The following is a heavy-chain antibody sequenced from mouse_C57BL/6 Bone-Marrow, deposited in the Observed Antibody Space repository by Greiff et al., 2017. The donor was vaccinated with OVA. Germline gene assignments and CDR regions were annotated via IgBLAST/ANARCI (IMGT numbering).Heavy chain of an antibody. D-gene: IGHD1-1*01. Sequence: QVQLQQPGTELVKPGASVKLSCKASGYTFTSYWMHWVKQRPGQGLEWIGNINPSNGGTNYNEKFKSKATLTVDKSYSTAYMQLSSLTSEGSAVYYCARSLSFNYYGSDWYFDVWGTGTTVTVSS. J-gene: IGHJ1*03. CDR3: ARSLSFNYYGSDWYFDV. CDR1: GYTFTSYW. V-gene: IGHV1-53*01. CDR2: INPSNGGT.